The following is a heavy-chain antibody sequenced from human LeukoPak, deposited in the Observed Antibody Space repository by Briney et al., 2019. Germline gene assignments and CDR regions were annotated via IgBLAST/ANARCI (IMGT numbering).Heavy chain of an antibody. J-gene: IGHJ4*02. CDR2: INPSGGST. D-gene: IGHD4-23*01. CDR1: GYTFTSYY. CDR3: ASGGNPYYFDY. Sequence: GASVKVSCKASGYTFTSYYMHWVRQAPGQGLEWMGIINPSGGSTSYAQKFQGRVTMTRDTSTSTAYMELSSLRSEDTAVYYCASGGNPYYFDYWGQGTLVTVSS. V-gene: IGHV1-46*01.